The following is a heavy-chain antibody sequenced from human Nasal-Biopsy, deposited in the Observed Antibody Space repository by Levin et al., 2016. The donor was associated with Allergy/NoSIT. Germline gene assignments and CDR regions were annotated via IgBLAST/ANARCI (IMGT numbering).Heavy chain of an antibody. CDR2: ISWTGGSI. D-gene: IGHD2-21*01. Sequence: GGSLRLSCATSGFAFKDYAMHWVRQAPGKGLEWVSGISWTGGSIGYADSVKGRFTISRDDAKSSLYLHMDSLTVEDTALYYCAKDIGGDRGNVFLRYYYSMDVWGQGTTVTVS. CDR1: GFAFKDYA. CDR3: AKDIGGDRGNVFLRYYYSMDV. V-gene: IGHV3-9*01. J-gene: IGHJ6*02.